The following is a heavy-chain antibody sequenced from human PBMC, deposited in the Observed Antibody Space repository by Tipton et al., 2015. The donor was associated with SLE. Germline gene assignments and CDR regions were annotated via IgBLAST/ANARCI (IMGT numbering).Heavy chain of an antibody. J-gene: IGHJ4*02. CDR2: IYYSGST. D-gene: IGHD2-21*01. CDR1: GGSISDKSYY. CDR3: AVNVVVKVQVDY. V-gene: IGHV4-39*07. Sequence: TLSLTCTVSGGSISDKSYYWGWLRQPPGKDLEWIGSIYYSGSTYSNPSLKSRVTISVDTSKNQFSLKLTSVTAADTAVYYCAVNVVVKVQVDYWDPGALVTVSS.